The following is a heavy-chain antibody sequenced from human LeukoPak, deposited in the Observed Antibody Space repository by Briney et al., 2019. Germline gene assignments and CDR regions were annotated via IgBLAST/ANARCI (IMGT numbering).Heavy chain of an antibody. J-gene: IGHJ4*02. D-gene: IGHD3-10*01. V-gene: IGHV4-59*01. CDR2: IYYSGST. Sequence: SQTLSLTCTVSGGSISSYYWSWIRQPPEKGLEWIGYIYYSGSTNYNPSLKSRVTISVDTSKNQFSLKLSSVTAADTAVYYCARGVLLWFGESLYYFDYWGQGNLVTVSS. CDR1: GGSISSYY. CDR3: ARGVLLWFGESLYYFDY.